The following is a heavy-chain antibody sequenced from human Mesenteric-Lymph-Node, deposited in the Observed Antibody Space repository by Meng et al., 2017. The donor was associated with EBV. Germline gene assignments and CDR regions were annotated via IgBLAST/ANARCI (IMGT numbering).Heavy chain of an antibody. V-gene: IGHV4-39*01. CDR2: IYYSGST. CDR3: ARPDSSSWIHFDY. D-gene: IGHD6-13*01. Sequence: QLPLRESGPGLVKPSEALSLTCTVSGGSISSSSYYWGWIRQPPGKGLEWIGSIYYSGSTYYNPSLKSRVTISVDTSKNQFSLKLSSVTAADTAVYYCARPDSSSWIHFDYWGQGTLVTVSS. J-gene: IGHJ4*02. CDR1: GGSISSSSYY.